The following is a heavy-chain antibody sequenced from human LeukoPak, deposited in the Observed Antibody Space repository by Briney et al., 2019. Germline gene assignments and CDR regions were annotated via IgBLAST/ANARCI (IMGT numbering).Heavy chain of an antibody. CDR3: ARHPQLAAAAIDVDY. CDR1: GYSFTSYW. D-gene: IGHD6-13*01. CDR2: IDPSDSYT. J-gene: IGHJ4*02. V-gene: IGHV5-10-1*01. Sequence: GESLKISCKGSGYSFTSYWISWVRQMPGKGLEWMGRIDPSDSYTNYSPSFQGHVTISADKSISPAYLQWSSLKASDTAMYYCARHPQLAAAAIDVDYWGQGTLVTVSS.